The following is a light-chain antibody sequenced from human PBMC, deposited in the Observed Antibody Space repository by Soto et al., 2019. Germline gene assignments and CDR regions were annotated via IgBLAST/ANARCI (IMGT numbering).Light chain of an antibody. J-gene: IGKJ2*01. CDR3: QQYNNWPPSYT. CDR2: GAS. CDR1: QSVTKN. Sequence: EVVMTQSPATLSLSPGERATLSCRASQSVTKNLAWYQQRPGQAPRRLIYGASTRATGVPARFSGSGSGTEFSLTISSLQSEDFAVYYCQQYNNWPPSYTFGQGTKLEIK. V-gene: IGKV3-15*01.